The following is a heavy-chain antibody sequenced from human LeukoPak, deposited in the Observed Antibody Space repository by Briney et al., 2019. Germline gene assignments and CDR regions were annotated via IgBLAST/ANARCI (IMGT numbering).Heavy chain of an antibody. CDR3: ARDPGARDGYTNFDY. Sequence: SVKVSCKASGYTFTGYYMHWVRQAPGQGLEWMGGIIPIFGTANYAQKFQGRVTITADESTSTAYMELSSLRSEDTAVYYCARDPGARDGYTNFDYWGQGTLVTVSS. V-gene: IGHV1-69*13. CDR1: GYTFTGYY. CDR2: IIPIFGTA. J-gene: IGHJ4*02. D-gene: IGHD5-24*01.